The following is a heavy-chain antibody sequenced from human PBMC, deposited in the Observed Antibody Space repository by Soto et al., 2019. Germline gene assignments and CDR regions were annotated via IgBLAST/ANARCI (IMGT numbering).Heavy chain of an antibody. CDR3: ARQKLRLDWFDP. CDR1: GGSSSSSIYY. Sequence: SETLSLTSPVSGGSSSSSIYYGGWIRQPPGKGLEWIGSIYYSGSTYYNPSLKSRVTISVDTSKNQFSLKLSSVTAADTAVYYCARQKLRLDWFDPWGQGTLVTVS. J-gene: IGHJ5*02. CDR2: IYYSGST. D-gene: IGHD3-16*01. V-gene: IGHV4-39*01.